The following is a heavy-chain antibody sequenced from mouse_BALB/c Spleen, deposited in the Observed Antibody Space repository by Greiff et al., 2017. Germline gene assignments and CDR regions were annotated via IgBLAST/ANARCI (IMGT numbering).Heavy chain of an antibody. CDR1: GYTFTSYW. Sequence: QVQLQQSGAELVKPGASVKLSCKASGYTFTSYWMHWVKQRPGQGLEWIGEINPSNGRTNYNEKFKSKATLTVDKSSSTAYMQLSSLTSEDSAVYYCARVYYGSSYWYFDVWGAGTTVTVSS. CDR3: ARVYYGSSYWYFDV. D-gene: IGHD1-1*01. J-gene: IGHJ1*01. V-gene: IGHV1S81*02. CDR2: INPSNGRT.